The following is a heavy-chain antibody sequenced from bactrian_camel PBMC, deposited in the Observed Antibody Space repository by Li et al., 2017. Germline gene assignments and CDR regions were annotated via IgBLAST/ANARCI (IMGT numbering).Heavy chain of an antibody. V-gene: IGHV3S1*01. D-gene: IGHD4*01. CDR1: GNNKQNYC. J-gene: IGHJ6*01. Sequence: HVQLVESGGGSVPAGGSLRLSCVVSGNNKQNYCVAWFRQGLGKQRGGVSAINTGGGPTYYVDSVQGRFTISRDNSKNTVYLQMNSLEPEDTAKYFCAAGTLCRGPYMLYDYAYDSWGQGTQVTVS. CDR2: INTGGGPT. CDR3: AAGTLCRGPYMLYDYAYDS.